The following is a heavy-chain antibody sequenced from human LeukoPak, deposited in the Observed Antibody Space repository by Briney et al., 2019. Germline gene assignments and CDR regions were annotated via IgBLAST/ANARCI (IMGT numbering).Heavy chain of an antibody. CDR2: ISGSGGST. Sequence: PSETLSLTCAVYGGSFSGYYWSWVRQAPGKGLEWVSAISGSGGSTYYADSVKGRFTISRDNSKNTLYLQMNSLRAEDTAVYYCAKNPTLRYFDLFDYWGQGTLVTVSS. CDR1: GGSFSGYY. J-gene: IGHJ4*02. D-gene: IGHD3-9*01. CDR3: AKNPTLRYFDLFDY. V-gene: IGHV3-23*01.